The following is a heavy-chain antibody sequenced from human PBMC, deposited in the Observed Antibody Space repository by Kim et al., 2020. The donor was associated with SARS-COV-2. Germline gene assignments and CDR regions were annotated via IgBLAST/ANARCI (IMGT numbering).Heavy chain of an antibody. CDR1: GYTFTGYY. J-gene: IGHJ4*02. Sequence: ASVKVSCKASGYTFTGYYMHWVRQAPGQGLEWMGWINPNSGGTNYAQKFQVRVTMTRDTSISTAYMELSRLRSDDTAVYYCARGVGATMSGGVQFDYWGQGTLVTVSS. V-gene: IGHV1-2*02. D-gene: IGHD1-26*01. CDR2: INPNSGGT. CDR3: ARGVGATMSGGVQFDY.